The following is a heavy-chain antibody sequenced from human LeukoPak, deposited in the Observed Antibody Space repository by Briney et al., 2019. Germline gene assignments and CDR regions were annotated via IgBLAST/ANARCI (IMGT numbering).Heavy chain of an antibody. J-gene: IGHJ6*03. D-gene: IGHD6-19*01. CDR1: GFTSSSYA. CDR2: ISGSGAST. CDR3: AKDFIAVADYMDV. V-gene: IGHV3-23*01. Sequence: GGSLRLSCAASGFTSSSYAMSWVRQAPGKGLEWVSAISGSGASTYYADSVKGRFTVSRDNSKNTLYLQMNSLRAEDTAVYYCAKDFIAVADYMDVWGKGTTVTVSS.